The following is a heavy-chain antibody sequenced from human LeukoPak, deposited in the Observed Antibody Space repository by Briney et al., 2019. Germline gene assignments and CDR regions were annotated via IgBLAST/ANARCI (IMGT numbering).Heavy chain of an antibody. CDR1: GGSISSYY. Sequence: PSETLSLTCTVSGGSISSYYWSWIRQPPGKGLEWIGSIYYSGSTYYNPSLKSRVTISVDTSKNQFSLKLSSVTAADTAVYYCAAPGGSGWYSDLWGRGTLVTVSS. V-gene: IGHV4-59*04. D-gene: IGHD6-19*01. CDR3: AAPGGSGWYSDL. J-gene: IGHJ2*01. CDR2: IYYSGST.